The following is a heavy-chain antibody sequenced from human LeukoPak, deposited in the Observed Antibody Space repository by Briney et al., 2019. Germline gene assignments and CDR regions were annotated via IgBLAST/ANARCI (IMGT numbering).Heavy chain of an antibody. CDR3: AKEFNRGLPDY. CDR2: ISYDGSKE. D-gene: IGHD2/OR15-2a*01. V-gene: IGHV3-30*18. CDR1: GFTFSSFG. J-gene: IGHJ4*02. Sequence: PGGSLRLSCAASGFTFSSFGMHWVRQAPGKGLEWLAVISYDGSKEYYADSVKGRFTISRNNSKNTVYLQMSSLRVEETAVYYCAKEFNRGLPDYWGQGTLVTVSS.